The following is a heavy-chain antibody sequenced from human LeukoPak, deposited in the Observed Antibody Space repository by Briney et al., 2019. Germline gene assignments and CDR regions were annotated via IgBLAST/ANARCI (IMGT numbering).Heavy chain of an antibody. D-gene: IGHD4-17*01. V-gene: IGHV1-69*04. CDR3: ARGDHDYGDYYFDY. J-gene: IGHJ4*02. CDR2: IIPILGIA. CDR1: GGTFSSYA. Sequence: GASVKVSCKASGGTFSSYAISWVRQAPGQGLEWMGRIIPILGIANYAQKFQGRVTITADKSTSTAYMELSSLRSEDTAVYYCARGDHDYGDYYFDYWGQGTLVTVSS.